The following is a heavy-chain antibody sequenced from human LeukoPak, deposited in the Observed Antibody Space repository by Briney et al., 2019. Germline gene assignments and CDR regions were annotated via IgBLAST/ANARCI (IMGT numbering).Heavy chain of an antibody. D-gene: IGHD6-13*01. J-gene: IGHJ4*02. Sequence: PGGSLRLSCAASGFTFTSYWMHCVRQAPGKGLVWVSRINSDGSSTSYADSVKGRFTISRDNAKNSLYLQMDSLRAEDTAVYYCAAGGSWYYNYWGQGTLVTVSS. V-gene: IGHV3-74*01. CDR3: AAGGSWYYNY. CDR1: GFTFTSYW. CDR2: INSDGSST.